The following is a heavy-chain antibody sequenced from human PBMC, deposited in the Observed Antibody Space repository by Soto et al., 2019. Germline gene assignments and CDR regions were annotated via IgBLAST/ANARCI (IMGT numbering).Heavy chain of an antibody. Sequence: GGSLRLSCAASGFTFSSYAMHWVRQAPGKGLEWVAVISYDGSNKYYADSVKGRFTISRDNSKNTLYLQMNSLRAEDTAVYYCAKNYYDSSGYPPGYWGQGTLVTVSS. V-gene: IGHV3-30-3*02. J-gene: IGHJ4*02. D-gene: IGHD3-22*01. CDR3: AKNYYDSSGYPPGY. CDR1: GFTFSSYA. CDR2: ISYDGSNK.